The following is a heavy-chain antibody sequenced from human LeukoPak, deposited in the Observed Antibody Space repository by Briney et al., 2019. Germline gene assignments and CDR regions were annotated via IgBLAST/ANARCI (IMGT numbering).Heavy chain of an antibody. CDR2: ISYDGSNK. D-gene: IGHD6-6*01. Sequence: PGGSLRLSCAASGFTFSSYAMHWVRQAPGKGLEWVAVISYDGSNKYYADSVKGRFTISRDNSKNTLYLQMNSLRAEDTAVYYCARDGSIAALLGAFDIWGQGTMVTVSS. CDR1: GFTFSSYA. V-gene: IGHV3-30*04. J-gene: IGHJ3*02. CDR3: ARDGSIAALLGAFDI.